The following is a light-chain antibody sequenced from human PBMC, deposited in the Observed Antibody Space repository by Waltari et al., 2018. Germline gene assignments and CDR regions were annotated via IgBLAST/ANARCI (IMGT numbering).Light chain of an antibody. CDR2: VNSDGSH. J-gene: IGLJ3*02. CDR3: QTGGHGTWV. Sequence: LVLTQSPSASASLGASVKLTCTLSSGHSSNVIAWLQQQPDKGPRYLMKVNSDGSHSKGDKIPDRFSGSSSGAEHFLTISSLQSEDEADYYCQTGGHGTWVFGGGTKLTVL. V-gene: IGLV4-69*01. CDR1: SGHSSNV.